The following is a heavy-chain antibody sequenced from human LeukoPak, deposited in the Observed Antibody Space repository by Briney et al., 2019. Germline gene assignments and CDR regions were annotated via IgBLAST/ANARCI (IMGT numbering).Heavy chain of an antibody. CDR3: AKRGDGGHKSLEY. D-gene: IGHD3-16*01. CDR1: GFTFSNYG. CDR2: ITYDGSSE. J-gene: IGHJ4*02. V-gene: IGHV3-30*18. Sequence: GTSLRLPCAASGFTFSNYGMHWVRQAPGKGLEWVATITYDGSSEYYADSVKDRLTVSRDNSKNTLYLQMSSLKTEDTAVYYCAKRGDGGHKSLEYWGQGTLVIVSS.